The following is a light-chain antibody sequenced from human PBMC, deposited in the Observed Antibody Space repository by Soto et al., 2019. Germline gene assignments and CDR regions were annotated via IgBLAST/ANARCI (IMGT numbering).Light chain of an antibody. CDR1: SSNIGSSA. J-gene: IGLJ1*01. CDR3: GSWDSSLSAYV. V-gene: IGLV1-51*01. Sequence: QSVLTQPPSASGTPGQRVTISCSGSSSNIGSSAVNWFQQLPGTAPKLLIYDDDQRPSGIPDRFSGSKSGTSATLGITGFQTGDEADYYCGSWDSSLSAYVFGTGTKVTVL. CDR2: DDD.